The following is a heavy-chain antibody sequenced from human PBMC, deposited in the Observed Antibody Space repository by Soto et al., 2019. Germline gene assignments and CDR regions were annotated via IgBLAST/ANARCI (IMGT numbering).Heavy chain of an antibody. CDR1: GFTFSGYS. CDR2: IASTSWNI. CDR3: ARGPSAAAPLSDWYFDL. Sequence: PGWSLRLSCAASGFTFSGYSMNWVRQAPGKGLEWVSYIASTSWNIYYADTVKGRFTISRDNAKNSLYLQMNSLRDEDTAVYYCARGPSAAAPLSDWYFDLWGRGTLVTVSS. D-gene: IGHD2-2*01. J-gene: IGHJ2*01. V-gene: IGHV3-48*02.